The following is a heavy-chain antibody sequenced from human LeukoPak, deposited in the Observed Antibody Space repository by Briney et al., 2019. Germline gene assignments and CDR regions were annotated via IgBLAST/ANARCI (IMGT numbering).Heavy chain of an antibody. J-gene: IGHJ6*03. CDR2: IIPILGIA. CDR3: ARDLNPATPYYYYYMDV. Sequence: SVKVSCKASGGTFSSYAISWVRQAPGQGLEWIGRIIPILGIAYYAQKFQGRVTITADKSTSTAYMELSSLRSEDTAVYYCARDLNPATPYYYYYMDVWGKGTTDTVSS. D-gene: IGHD5-12*01. CDR1: GGTFSSYA. V-gene: IGHV1-69*04.